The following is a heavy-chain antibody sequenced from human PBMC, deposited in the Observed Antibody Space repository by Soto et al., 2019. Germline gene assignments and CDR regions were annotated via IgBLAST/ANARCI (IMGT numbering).Heavy chain of an antibody. CDR3: ARALYATDSVPVGAESRYYVMDV. D-gene: IGHD2-2*01. V-gene: IGHV1-46*03. Sequence: QVQLVQSGAESKTPVASVKVSCKASQYNFTNYCVHWVRQAPGQGLEWMGVINPSGGSTKYAQRSRGRVTMTRDTSTNTVYIDLRSLRPEDTAMYFCARALYATDSVPVGAESRYYVMDVWGRGTTVTVSS. CDR2: INPSGGST. J-gene: IGHJ6*02. CDR1: QYNFTNYC.